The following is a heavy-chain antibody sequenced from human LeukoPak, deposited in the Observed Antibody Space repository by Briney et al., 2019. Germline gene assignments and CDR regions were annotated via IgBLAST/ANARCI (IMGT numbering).Heavy chain of an antibody. CDR3: AEGSSAGRPYYFDY. Sequence: GGSLRLSCAASGFTFSGYTMSWVRQAPGKGLEWVSAISHTSEYTYHADSVKGRFTISRDNSKNTLYLQMNSLRAEDTAMYYCAEGSSAGRPYYFDYWGQGTLVTVSS. CDR2: ISHTSEYT. V-gene: IGHV3-23*01. D-gene: IGHD3-10*01. J-gene: IGHJ4*02. CDR1: GFTFSGYT.